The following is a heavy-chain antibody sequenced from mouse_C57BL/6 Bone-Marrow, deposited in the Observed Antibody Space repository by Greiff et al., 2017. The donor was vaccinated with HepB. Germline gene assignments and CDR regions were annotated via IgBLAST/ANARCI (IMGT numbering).Heavy chain of an antibody. V-gene: IGHV1-54*01. CDR1: GYAFTNYL. CDR3: ARRYYGNWYFDV. J-gene: IGHJ1*03. CDR2: INPGSGGT. Sequence: VKLQESGAELVRPGTSVKVSCKASGYAFTNYLIEWVKQRPGQGLEWIGVINPGSGGTNYNEKFKGKATLTADKSSSTAYMQLSSLTSEDSAVYFCARRYYGNWYFDVWGTGTTVTVSS. D-gene: IGHD1-1*01.